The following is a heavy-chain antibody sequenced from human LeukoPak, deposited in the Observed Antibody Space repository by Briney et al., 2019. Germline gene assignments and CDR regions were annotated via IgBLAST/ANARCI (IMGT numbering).Heavy chain of an antibody. CDR3: ATDSHSYYDILAGYHDNWFDP. V-gene: IGHV4-59*01. CDR1: GGSIRSYY. CDR2: IYYSGST. Sequence: SETLSLTCTVSGGSIRSYYWSWIRQPPGKGLEWIGYIYYSGSTNYNPSLKSRVTISVDTSKNQFSLKLSSVTAADTALYYCATDSHSYYDILAGYHDNWFDPWGQGTLVTVSS. D-gene: IGHD3-9*01. J-gene: IGHJ5*02.